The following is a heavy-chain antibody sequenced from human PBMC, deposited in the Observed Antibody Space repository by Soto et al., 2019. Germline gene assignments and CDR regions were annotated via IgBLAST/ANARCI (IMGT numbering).Heavy chain of an antibody. Sequence: GGSLRLSCAASGFTFSSYAMSWVRQAPGKGLEWVSAISGSGGSTYYADSVKGRFTISRDNSKNTLYLQMNSLRAEDTAVYYCAKDLGGYSYGPKTYYFDYWGQGTLVTVSS. CDR3: AKDLGGYSYGPKTYYFDY. CDR1: GFTFSSYA. V-gene: IGHV3-23*01. D-gene: IGHD5-18*01. CDR2: ISGSGGST. J-gene: IGHJ4*02.